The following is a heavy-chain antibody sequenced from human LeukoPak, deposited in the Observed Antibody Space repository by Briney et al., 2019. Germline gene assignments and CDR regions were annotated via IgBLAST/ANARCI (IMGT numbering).Heavy chain of an antibody. CDR1: GLTFSSYW. CDR2: INTDGSFT. V-gene: IGHV3-74*01. J-gene: IGHJ4*02. CDR3: ARAVNSASKSDY. Sequence: PGGSLRLSCAASGLTFSSYWMHWVRQAPGKGLVWVSRINTDGSFTNYADSVKGRFTISRDNAKNTLYLPMDSLSAEDRAVYYCARAVNSASKSDYWGQGTLVTVSS. D-gene: IGHD2-2*01.